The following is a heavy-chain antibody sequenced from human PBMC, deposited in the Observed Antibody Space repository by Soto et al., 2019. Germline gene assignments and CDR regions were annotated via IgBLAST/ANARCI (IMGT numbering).Heavy chain of an antibody. CDR3: ARGRADVYAFDI. V-gene: IGHV1-8*01. Sequence: GGSVKVSCKASGYTFTSYDINWVRQATGQGLERMGWMNPNSGNTGYAQKFQGRVTMTRNTSISTAYMELSSLRSEDTAVYYCARGRADVYAFDIWGQGTMVTVS. CDR2: MNPNSGNT. CDR1: GYTFTSYD. J-gene: IGHJ3*02.